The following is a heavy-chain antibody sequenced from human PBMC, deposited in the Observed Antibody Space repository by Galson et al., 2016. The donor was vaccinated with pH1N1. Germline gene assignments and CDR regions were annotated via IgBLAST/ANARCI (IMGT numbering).Heavy chain of an antibody. Sequence: PALVTPTQTLTLTCTFSGFSLSTSGMRVSWIRQPPGKALEWLARIEWDDDKFYSTSLKTRLSISKDTSKNQVVLTMTNMDPEDKATYYCGRNPAFVGGAIDIWGRGTLVTVSS. CDR1: GFSLSTSGMR. CDR2: IEWDDDK. V-gene: IGHV2-70*04. CDR3: GRNPAFVGGAIDI. J-gene: IGHJ3*02. D-gene: IGHD2-15*01.